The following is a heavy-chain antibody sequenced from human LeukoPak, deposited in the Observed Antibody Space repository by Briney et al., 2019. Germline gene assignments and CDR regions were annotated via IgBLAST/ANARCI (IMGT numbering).Heavy chain of an antibody. J-gene: IGHJ4*02. CDR3: AVCSSTSCPDY. CDR1: GFTFSSYW. Sequence: PGGSLRLSCAASGFTFSSYWMSWVRQAPGKGLEWVANIKQDGSEKYYVDSVKGRFTISRDNAKNSLYLQMNSLRVEDTAIYFCAVCSSTSCPDYWRQGTLVTVSS. V-gene: IGHV3-7*01. CDR2: IKQDGSEK. D-gene: IGHD2-2*01.